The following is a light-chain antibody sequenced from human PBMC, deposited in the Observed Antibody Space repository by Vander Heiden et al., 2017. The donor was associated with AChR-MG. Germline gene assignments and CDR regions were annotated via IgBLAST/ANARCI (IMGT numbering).Light chain of an antibody. V-gene: IGKV1-33*01. CDR1: QDISNY. CDR2: DAS. CDR3: QQFDDLPLT. J-gene: IGKJ4*01. Sequence: DIQLTQSPSSVSASIGDRVTLTCQASQDISNYLNWFQKKPGKAPKLLISDASNVEVGVPSRFWGSGSRTHFTLVINNLQPEDAATYFCQQFDDLPLTFGGGTKVSIK.